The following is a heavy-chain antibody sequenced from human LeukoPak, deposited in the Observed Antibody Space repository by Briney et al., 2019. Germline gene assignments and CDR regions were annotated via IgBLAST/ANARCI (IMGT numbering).Heavy chain of an antibody. D-gene: IGHD5-12*01. CDR2: LGGRGVLT. J-gene: IGHJ3*02. CDR1: GFPFSNYA. V-gene: IGHV3-23*01. CDR3: ARERVTTTAFDI. Sequence: GGSLRLSCAASGFPFSNYAMSWVRQAPGKGLEWVSTLGGRGVLTYYADSVRGRFTISRDNSKNSLYLQMNSLRAEDTAVYCCARERVTTTAFDIWGQGTMVTVSS.